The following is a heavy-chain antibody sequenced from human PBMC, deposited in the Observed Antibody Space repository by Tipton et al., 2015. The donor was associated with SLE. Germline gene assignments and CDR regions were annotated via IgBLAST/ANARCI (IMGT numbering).Heavy chain of an antibody. D-gene: IGHD6-13*01. J-gene: IGHJ6*02. Sequence: LRLSCTVSGGSISSFYWGWIRQPPGKGLEYIGYTYYSGNTNYNPSLKSRVTISVDTSKNQFSLRLSSVTAADTAVYYCARDGSSWYMGGMDVWGQGTTVTVSS. CDR2: TYYSGNT. CDR3: ARDGSSWYMGGMDV. CDR1: GGSISSFY. V-gene: IGHV4-59*01.